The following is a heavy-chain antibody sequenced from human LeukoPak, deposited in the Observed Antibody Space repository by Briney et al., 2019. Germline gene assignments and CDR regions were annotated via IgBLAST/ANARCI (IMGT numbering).Heavy chain of an antibody. Sequence: SVKVSCKASGGTFSSYAISWVRQAPGQGLEWMGRIIPILGIANYAQKFQGRVTITADKSTSTAYMELSSLRSEDTAVYYCVRERTDSGTPNWFDPWAREPWSPSPQ. V-gene: IGHV1-69*04. D-gene: IGHD2-15*01. CDR3: VRERTDSGTPNWFDP. CDR2: IIPILGIA. J-gene: IGHJ5*02. CDR1: GGTFSSYA.